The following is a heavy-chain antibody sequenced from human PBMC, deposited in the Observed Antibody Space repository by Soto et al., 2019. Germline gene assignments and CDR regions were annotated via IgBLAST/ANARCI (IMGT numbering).Heavy chain of an antibody. CDR1: GGSINNYY. J-gene: IGHJ3*02. CDR2: IYYTGST. D-gene: IGHD3-9*01. V-gene: IGHV4-59*01. Sequence: NPSETLSLTCNVSGGSINNYYWNWVRQTPGKGLEWIGYIYYTGSTHYNPSLKSRVTMSVDTSKDQFSLRLTSVTAADTALYFCAREGILLLGAFDIWGQGTVVTVSS. CDR3: AREGILLLGAFDI.